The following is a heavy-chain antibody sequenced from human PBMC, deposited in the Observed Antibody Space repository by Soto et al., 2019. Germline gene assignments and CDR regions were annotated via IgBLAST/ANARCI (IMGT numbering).Heavy chain of an antibody. V-gene: IGHV3-23*01. CDR3: AKRDVPHSTSNAYFYDH. CDR2: ISVSVGST. Sequence: GWSLRLACGFSVFPFAPSTMRWVRQAPGKGLEWVSTISVSVGSTYSADSVQGRFTVSSDISDNTLFLRMTSLTADDTAVYFCAKRDVPHSTSNAYFYDHWGRGVLVTVSS. D-gene: IGHD2-21*02. CDR1: VFPFAPST. J-gene: IGHJ4*02.